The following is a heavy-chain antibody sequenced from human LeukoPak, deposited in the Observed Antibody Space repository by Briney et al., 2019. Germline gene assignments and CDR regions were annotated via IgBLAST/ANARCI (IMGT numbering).Heavy chain of an antibody. CDR2: INPNSGGT. D-gene: IGHD3-10*01. V-gene: IGHV1-2*06. CDR1: GYTFTGYY. Sequence: ASVKVSCKASGYTFTGYYMHWVRQAPGQGLEWMGRINPNSGGTNYAQKFQGRVTMTRDTSISTAYMELSRLRSDDTAVYHCARDPDYTITMVRGSPGDYWGQGTLVTVSS. J-gene: IGHJ4*02. CDR3: ARDPDYTITMVRGSPGDY.